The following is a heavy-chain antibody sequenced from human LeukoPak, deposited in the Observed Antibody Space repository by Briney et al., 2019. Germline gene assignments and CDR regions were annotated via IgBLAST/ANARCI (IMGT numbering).Heavy chain of an antibody. CDR1: GGSISSYY. V-gene: IGHV4-59*01. CDR2: IYYSGST. D-gene: IGHD4-17*01. J-gene: IGHJ4*02. Sequence: SETLSLTCTVSGGSISSYYWSWIRQPPGKGLEWIGYIYYSGSTNYNPSLKSRVTTSVDTSKNQFSLKLSSVTAADTAVYYCARELPYGDYERGYFDYWGQGTLVTVSS. CDR3: ARELPYGDYERGYFDY.